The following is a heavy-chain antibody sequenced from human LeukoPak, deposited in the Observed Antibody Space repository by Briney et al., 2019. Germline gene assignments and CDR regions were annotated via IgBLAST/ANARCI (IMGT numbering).Heavy chain of an antibody. Sequence: SETLSLTCTVSGGSISSYYWSWIRQSPGKGLVWIGYIYYSGSTNYNPSLKSRVTISVDTSKNQFSLKLSSVTAADTAVYYCARLTCSGGSCYYSYFDYWGQGTLVTVSS. V-gene: IGHV4-59*08. D-gene: IGHD2-15*01. CDR1: GGSISSYY. CDR2: IYYSGST. CDR3: ARLTCSGGSCYYSYFDY. J-gene: IGHJ4*02.